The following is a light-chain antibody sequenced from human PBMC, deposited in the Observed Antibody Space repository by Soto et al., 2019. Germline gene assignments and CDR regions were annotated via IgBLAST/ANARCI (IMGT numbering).Light chain of an antibody. J-gene: IGKJ2*01. Sequence: IVLTQSPGTLSLSPGERATLSCRASQSVNSGYLAWYQQKPGQAPRLLIYATSIRTTDFTDRFSGSGSGRDFTLTIGGLEPEDSAVYYCHCQQFYSSRIYSFGQGTELEIK. V-gene: IGKV3-20*01. CDR3: HCQQFYSSRIYS. CDR2: ATS. CDR1: QSVNSGY.